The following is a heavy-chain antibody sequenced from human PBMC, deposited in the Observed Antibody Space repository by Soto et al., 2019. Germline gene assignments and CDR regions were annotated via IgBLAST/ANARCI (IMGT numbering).Heavy chain of an antibody. CDR2: VVGSGGEI. J-gene: IGHJ5*02. CDR3: AKDAVYNDGLWLMDS. CDR1: GFTISTYA. D-gene: IGHD2-21*01. Sequence: PVGSLRLSCAASGFTISTYAMTWVRQAPGKGLECVSGVVGSGGEIYYADSVKGRFTISKDNSKNTLYLQMNSLRDEDTAVYYCAKDAVYNDGLWLMDSWGQGTLVTV. V-gene: IGHV3-23*01.